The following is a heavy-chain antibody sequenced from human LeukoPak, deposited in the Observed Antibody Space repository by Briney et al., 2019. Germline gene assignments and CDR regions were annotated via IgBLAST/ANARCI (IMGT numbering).Heavy chain of an antibody. J-gene: IGHJ6*03. Sequence: GGSLRLSCAASGFTFSSYAMHWVRQAPGKGLEWVSSITSSSSYIYYADSVKGRFTISRDNAKNSLYLQMDSLRVEDTAVYYCARDPYSGNYGAYYYYYMDVWGKGTTVTISS. D-gene: IGHD1-26*01. CDR3: ARDPYSGNYGAYYYYYMDV. V-gene: IGHV3-21*06. CDR2: ITSSSSYI. CDR1: GFTFSSYA.